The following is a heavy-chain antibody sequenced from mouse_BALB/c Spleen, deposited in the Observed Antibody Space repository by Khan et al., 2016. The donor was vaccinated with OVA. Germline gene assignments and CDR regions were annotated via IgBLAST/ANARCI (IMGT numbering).Heavy chain of an antibody. CDR2: IDPSKSET. CDR1: GYTFTSFW. V-gene: IGHV1S127*01. D-gene: IGHD1-1*01. J-gene: IGHJ3*01. CDR3: ARGGYGSPFAY. Sequence: QVQLQQSGPELVRPGASVKMSCKASGYTFTSFWIHWVKQRPGQGLEWIGMIDPSKSETRLNQKFKDKATLNVDKSSNTAYMQLSRLTSEDAAVYYGARGGYGSPFAYWDQGTLVTVSA.